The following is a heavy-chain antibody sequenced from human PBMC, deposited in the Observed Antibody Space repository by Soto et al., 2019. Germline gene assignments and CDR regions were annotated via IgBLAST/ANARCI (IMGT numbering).Heavy chain of an antibody. Sequence: GGSLRLSCAASGFTFSSYGMHWVRQAPGKGLEWVAVISYDGSNKYYADSVKGRFTISRDNSKNTLYLQMNSLRAEDTAVYYCAKDNGDYGDLTAELDYWGQGTLVTVSS. CDR2: ISYDGSNK. D-gene: IGHD4-17*01. J-gene: IGHJ4*02. V-gene: IGHV3-30*18. CDR3: AKDNGDYGDLTAELDY. CDR1: GFTFSSYG.